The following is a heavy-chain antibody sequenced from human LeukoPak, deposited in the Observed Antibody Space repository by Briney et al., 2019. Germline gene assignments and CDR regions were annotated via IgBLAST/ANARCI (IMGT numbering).Heavy chain of an antibody. Sequence: EASLYLSCKASGYTFTGYYIHWVRQAPGQGLEWMGWINPNSGGTNYAQKFQGRVTMTRNTSISTAYMELSRLRSDDTAVYYCARDVYREVWGERTTVTVSS. CDR2: INPNSGGT. CDR1: GYTFTGYY. CDR3: ARDVYREV. V-gene: IGHV1-2*02. J-gene: IGHJ6*03.